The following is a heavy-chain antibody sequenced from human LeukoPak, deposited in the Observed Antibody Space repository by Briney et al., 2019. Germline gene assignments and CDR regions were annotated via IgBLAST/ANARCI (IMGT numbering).Heavy chain of an antibody. CDR3: AKAHRKDTAMVTVDY. J-gene: IGHJ4*02. CDR1: GFTFSGYA. Sequence: GGSLRLSCAASGFTFSGYAMSWVRQAPGKGLEWVSAISGSGGSTYYADSVKGRFTISRDNSKNTLYLQMNSLRAEDTAVYYCAKAHRKDTAMVTVDYWGQGTLVTVSS. V-gene: IGHV3-23*01. D-gene: IGHD5-18*01. CDR2: ISGSGGST.